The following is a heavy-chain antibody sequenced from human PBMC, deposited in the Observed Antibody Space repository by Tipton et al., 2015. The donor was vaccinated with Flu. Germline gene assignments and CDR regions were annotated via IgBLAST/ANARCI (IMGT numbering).Heavy chain of an antibody. V-gene: IGHV3-23*01. CDR1: GFTFNNYA. CDR3: AKVPADNLKYYFDY. D-gene: IGHD1-1*01. CDR2: ISGGTGKT. Sequence: SLRLSCAASGFTFNNYAMSWVRQVPRKRLEWVSVISGGTGKTYYADSVKGRFTMSTDNSKNMLFLQMNSLRVEDTAVYYCAKVPADNLKYYFDYWGQGALVTVSS. J-gene: IGHJ4*02.